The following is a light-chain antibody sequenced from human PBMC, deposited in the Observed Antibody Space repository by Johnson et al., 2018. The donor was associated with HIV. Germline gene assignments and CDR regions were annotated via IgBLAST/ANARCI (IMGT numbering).Light chain of an antibody. J-gene: IGLJ1*01. CDR1: SSDIGKNY. CDR2: ENN. V-gene: IGLV1-51*02. Sequence: QSALTQPPSVSAAPGQKVTISCSGSSSDIGKNYVSWYQQLPGTAPKLLVYENNKRPSGIPDRFSGSKSGTSATLGITGLQTGDEAGYYCGTWDSSLSVYVFGTGTKVTV. CDR3: GTWDSSLSVYV.